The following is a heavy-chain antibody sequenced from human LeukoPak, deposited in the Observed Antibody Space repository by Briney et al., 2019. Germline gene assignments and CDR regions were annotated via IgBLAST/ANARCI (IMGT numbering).Heavy chain of an antibody. CDR1: GGSISSYY. J-gene: IGHJ6*03. D-gene: IGHD3-3*01. CDR3: VRESYDFWSGQNYYYYMDV. V-gene: IGHV4-59*01. CDR2: IYYSGST. Sequence: ETLSLTCTVSGGSISSYYWSWIRQPPGKGLEWIGYIYYSGSTNYNPSLKSRVTISVDTSKNQFSLKLSSVTAADTAVYYCVRESYDFWSGQNYYYYMDVWGKGTTVTVSS.